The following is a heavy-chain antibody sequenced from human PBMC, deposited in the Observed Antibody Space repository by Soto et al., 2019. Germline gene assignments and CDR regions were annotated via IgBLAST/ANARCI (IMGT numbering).Heavy chain of an antibody. V-gene: IGHV1-2*02. CDR3: ARDMMVVAGRRYYYYGMDV. D-gene: IGHD2-15*01. J-gene: IGHJ6*02. Sequence: ASVKVSCKASGYTFTGYYMHWVRQAPGQGLEWMGWINPNSGGTNYAQKFQGRATMTRDTSLSTAYMELSSLRSDDTAVYYCARDMMVVAGRRYYYYGMDVWGQGTTVTVSS. CDR1: GYTFTGYY. CDR2: INPNSGGT.